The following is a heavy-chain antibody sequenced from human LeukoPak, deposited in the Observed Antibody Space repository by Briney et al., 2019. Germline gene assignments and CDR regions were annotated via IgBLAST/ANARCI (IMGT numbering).Heavy chain of an antibody. Sequence: SETLSLTCTVSGGSISSYYWSWIRQPAGKGLEWIGRIYTSGSTNYNPSLKSRVTMSVDTSKNQFSLKLSSVTAADTAVYYCARDFEMRSYTYYYYYMDVWGKGTTVTVSS. CDR2: IYTSGST. V-gene: IGHV4-4*07. J-gene: IGHJ6*03. CDR3: ARDFEMRSYTYYYYYMDV. D-gene: IGHD1-26*01. CDR1: GGSISSYY.